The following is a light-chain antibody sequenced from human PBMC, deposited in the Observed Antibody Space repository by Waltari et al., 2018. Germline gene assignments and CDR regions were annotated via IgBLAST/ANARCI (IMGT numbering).Light chain of an antibody. V-gene: IGKV4-1*01. CDR3: QKYYRVPLT. J-gene: IGKJ4*01. CDR2: CTS. CDR1: QGILDGSNNTTS. Sequence: DIVMTQPPDSLSVSLGEMATIIYKSTQGILDGSNNTTSLAWYQQKPGHSPNLLIYCTSTRESGVPDRFSGSGSETAFSLSISSLQAEDVAVYYCQKYYRVPLTFGGGTKIEIK.